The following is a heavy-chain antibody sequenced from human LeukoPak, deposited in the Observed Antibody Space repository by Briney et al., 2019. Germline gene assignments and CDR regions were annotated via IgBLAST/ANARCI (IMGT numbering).Heavy chain of an antibody. CDR2: IYYSGST. CDR3: ARMAPYGDYLHDY. V-gene: IGHV4-59*01. D-gene: IGHD4-17*01. J-gene: IGHJ4*02. Sequence: SETLSLTCTVSGDSITSYFWSWIRQPPGKELEYIGYIYYSGSTSYDPSLKSRVTISVDTSKNQFSLKLSSVTAADTAMYYCARMAPYGDYLHDYWGQGTLITVSS. CDR1: GDSITSYF.